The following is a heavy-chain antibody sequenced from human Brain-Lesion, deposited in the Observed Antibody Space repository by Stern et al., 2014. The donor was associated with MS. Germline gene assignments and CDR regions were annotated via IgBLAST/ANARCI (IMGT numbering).Heavy chain of an antibody. J-gene: IGHJ4*02. Sequence: EVQLLESGGGLVQPGGSLRLSCAASGFSFSRNYMSWVRQAPGKGLEWVSSIYSVGSTYYADSVQGRFAISRDNSKNTLFLQMNSLRVEDTAVYYCARLVXXXXXFDSWGQGTXXXVSS. V-gene: IGHV3-53*01. CDR1: GFSFSRNY. CDR3: ARLVXXXXXFDS. CDR2: IYSVGST.